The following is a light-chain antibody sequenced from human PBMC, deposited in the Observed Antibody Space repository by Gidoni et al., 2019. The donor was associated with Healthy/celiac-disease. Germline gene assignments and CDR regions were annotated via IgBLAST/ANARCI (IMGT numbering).Light chain of an antibody. Sequence: DIQMTQSPSSLSASVGDRVTITCRASQSISSYLNWYQQKPGKAPKLLIYAASSLQSWGPSRFSGSGSGTDFTLTISSLQPEDFATYYCQQSYSTLGITFGQGTRLEIK. CDR1: QSISSY. J-gene: IGKJ5*01. CDR3: QQSYSTLGIT. CDR2: AAS. V-gene: IGKV1-39*01.